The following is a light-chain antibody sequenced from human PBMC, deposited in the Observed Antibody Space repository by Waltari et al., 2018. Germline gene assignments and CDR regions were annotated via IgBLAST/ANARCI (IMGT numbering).Light chain of an antibody. V-gene: IGKV1-5*03. CDR3: QQYNNYPWT. CDR2: KAS. J-gene: IGKJ1*01. Sequence: DIQQTQSPPTLSASVGDRVPITRRASQSINSLLAWYQQKPGKAPNLLIYKASSLESGVPSRFSGSASGTEFTLTISSLQPDDFATYYCQQYNNYPWTFGQGTKVEI. CDR1: QSINSL.